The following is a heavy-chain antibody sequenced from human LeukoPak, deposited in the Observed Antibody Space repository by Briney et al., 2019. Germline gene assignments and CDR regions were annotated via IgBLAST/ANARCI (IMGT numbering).Heavy chain of an antibody. V-gene: IGHV3-30*01. Sequence: GGSLRLSCAASGFTFSSYAMHWVRQAPGKGLEWVAVIPYDGSNKYYADSVKARFTISRDNSKNTLYLQMNSLRAEDTAVYYCARAPIRYFDWSLGGYWGQGTLVTVSS. CDR2: IPYDGSNK. CDR3: ARAPIRYFDWSLGGY. CDR1: GFTFSSYA. J-gene: IGHJ4*02. D-gene: IGHD3-9*01.